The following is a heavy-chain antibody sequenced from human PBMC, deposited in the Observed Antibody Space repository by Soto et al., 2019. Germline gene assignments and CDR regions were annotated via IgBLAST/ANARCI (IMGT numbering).Heavy chain of an antibody. V-gene: IGHV3-7*05. D-gene: IGHD2-15*01. J-gene: IGHJ4*02. Sequence: GGSLRLSCTGSGFSFSSFWMSWVRQAPGRGLEWVANLKQDGIEKYYVDSVKGRFTISRDNAKNSLYLQMDSLRAEDTAVYSCARLGYCSGGGCYAARAPDYWGQGTMVTVSS. CDR2: LKQDGIEK. CDR1: GFSFSSFW. CDR3: ARLGYCSGGGCYAARAPDY.